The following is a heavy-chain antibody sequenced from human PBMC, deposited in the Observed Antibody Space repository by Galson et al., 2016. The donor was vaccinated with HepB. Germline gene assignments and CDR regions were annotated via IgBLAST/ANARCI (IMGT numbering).Heavy chain of an antibody. V-gene: IGHV2-5*02. Sequence: VGVAWTRQAPGKALEWLTIIYWDGEKKYIPSLRGRLTITEDTSKNQVVLTLTNVDSLDTGTYYCARRPGRGDGSAFDLWGRGTLVTVSS. CDR1: VG. CDR2: IYWDGEK. J-gene: IGHJ2*01. D-gene: IGHD5-24*01. CDR3: ARRPGRGDGSAFDL.